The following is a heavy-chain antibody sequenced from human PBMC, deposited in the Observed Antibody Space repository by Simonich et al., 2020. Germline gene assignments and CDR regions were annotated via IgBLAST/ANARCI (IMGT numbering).Heavy chain of an antibody. J-gene: IGHJ4*02. D-gene: IGHD1-1*01. V-gene: IGHV4-59*01. CDR2: IYYSGST. CDR1: GGSISSYY. CDR3: ARAFWDRTGYFDN. Sequence: QVQLQESGPGLVKPSETLSLTCTVSGGSISSYYWSWIRQPPGKGLEWIWYIYYSGSTNYNPSLKSRVTISVDTSKNQFSLKLSSVTAADTAVYYCARAFWDRTGYFDNWGQGTLVTVSS.